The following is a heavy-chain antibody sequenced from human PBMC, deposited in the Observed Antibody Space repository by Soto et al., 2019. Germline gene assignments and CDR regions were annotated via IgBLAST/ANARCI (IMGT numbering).Heavy chain of an antibody. CDR3: ARHYGAFDP. Sequence: PSETLSLTCTVSGGSISTSGYYWGWIRQPPGKGLEWIGSIFYSGRTYSNSSLESRVTIYADTSQNQFSLKLSSVTAADTATYYCARHYGAFDPWGQGTLVTVSS. CDR1: GGSISTSGYY. J-gene: IGHJ5*02. CDR2: IFYSGRT. D-gene: IGHD4-17*01. V-gene: IGHV4-39*01.